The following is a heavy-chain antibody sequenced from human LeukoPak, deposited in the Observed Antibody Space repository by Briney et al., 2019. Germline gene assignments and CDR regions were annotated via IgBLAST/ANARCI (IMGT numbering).Heavy chain of an antibody. V-gene: IGHV1-2*06. CDR2: INPNSGGT. D-gene: IGHD6-6*01. CDR3: ARELDPHYFDY. CDR1: GYTFTGYY. J-gene: IGHJ4*02. Sequence: RWASVKVSXKASGYTFTGYYMHWVRQAPGQGLEWMGRINPNSGGTNYAQKFQGRVTMTRDTSISTAYVELSRLRSDDTAVYYCARELDPHYFDYWGQGTLVTVSS.